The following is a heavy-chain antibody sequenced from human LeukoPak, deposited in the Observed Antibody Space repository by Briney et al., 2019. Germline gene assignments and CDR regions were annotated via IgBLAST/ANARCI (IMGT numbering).Heavy chain of an antibody. CDR3: ARDLSGSYMSDY. CDR1: GFTFSNYA. D-gene: IGHD3-10*01. V-gene: IGHV3-30-3*01. Sequence: GGSLRLSCAASGFTFSNYAMHWARQAPGKGLEWVAFISHDRSNSCHADSVKGRFTISRDNSKNTMYLQMNSLTDEDTAVYYCARDLSGSYMSDYWGQGTLVTVSS. CDR2: ISHDRSNS. J-gene: IGHJ4*02.